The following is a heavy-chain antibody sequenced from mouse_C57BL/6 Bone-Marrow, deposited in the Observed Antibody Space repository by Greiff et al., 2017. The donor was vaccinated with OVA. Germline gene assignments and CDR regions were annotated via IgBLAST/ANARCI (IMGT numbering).Heavy chain of an antibody. J-gene: IGHJ3*01. Sequence: EVMLVESEGGLVQPGSSMKLSCTASGFTFSDYYMAWVRQVPEKGLEWVAYINYDGSSTYYLDSLKSRFIISRDNAKNILYLQMSSLKSEDTATYYCARLHYGSSSAWFAYWGQGTLVTVSA. CDR2: INYDGSST. D-gene: IGHD1-1*01. CDR3: ARLHYGSSSAWFAY. V-gene: IGHV5-16*01. CDR1: GFTFSDYY.